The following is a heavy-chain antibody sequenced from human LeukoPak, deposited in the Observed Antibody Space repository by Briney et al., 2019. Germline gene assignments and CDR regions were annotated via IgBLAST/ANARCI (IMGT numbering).Heavy chain of an antibody. V-gene: IGHV1-69*01. CDR3: ARGINGDYVLVDY. D-gene: IGHD4-17*01. Sequence: GSSVTVSCKASGGTFSIYAISWVRQAPGQGLEWMGGIIPIFGTANYAQKFQGRVTITADESTSTAYMELSSLRSEDTAVYYCARGINGDYVLVDYWGQGTLVTVSS. CDR2: IIPIFGTA. CDR1: GGTFSIYA. J-gene: IGHJ4*02.